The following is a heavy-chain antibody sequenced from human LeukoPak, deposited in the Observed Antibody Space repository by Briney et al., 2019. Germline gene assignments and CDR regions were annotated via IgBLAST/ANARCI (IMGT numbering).Heavy chain of an antibody. CDR1: GGSFSGYY. D-gene: IGHD3-3*01. J-gene: IGHJ6*03. CDR2: INHSGST. V-gene: IGHV4-34*01. CDR3: ARGVVNDFWSGYYYYYHYMDV. Sequence: PSETMSLTCAVYGGSFSGYYWSWIRQPPGKGLEWIGEINHSGSTNYNPSLKSRVTISVDTSKNQFSLKLSSVTAADTAVYYCARGVVNDFWSGYYYYYHYMDVWGKGTTVTVSS.